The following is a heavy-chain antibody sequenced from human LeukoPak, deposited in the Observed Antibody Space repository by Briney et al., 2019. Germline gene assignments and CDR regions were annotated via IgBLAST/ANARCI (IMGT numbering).Heavy chain of an antibody. CDR2: ISSSSSYI. V-gene: IGHV3-21*04. CDR1: GFTFSSYS. J-gene: IGHJ5*02. Sequence: GGSLRLSCAASGFTFSSYSMNWVRQAPGKGLEWVSSISSSSSYIYYADSVKGRFTISRDNSKNTLYQLMDSLRAEDTALYYCAKDRDAGYTSNWFPRFDPWGQGTLVTVSS. CDR3: AKDRDAGYTSNWFPRFDP. D-gene: IGHD6-13*01.